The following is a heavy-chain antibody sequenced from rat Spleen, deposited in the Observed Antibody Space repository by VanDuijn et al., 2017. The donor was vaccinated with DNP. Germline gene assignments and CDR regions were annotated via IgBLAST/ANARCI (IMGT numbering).Heavy chain of an antibody. V-gene: IGHV3-1*01. D-gene: IGHD1-12*03. CDR2: ISYSGST. CDR3: ARFDNYYYDGYYDY. J-gene: IGHJ2*01. CDR1: GYSITSNY. Sequence: EVQLQESRPGLVKPSQSLSLTCSVTGYSITSNYWGWIRKFPGNKMEWIGHISYSGSTSYNPSLKSRISIIRDTSKNQFFLQLNSVNTEDTAKYYCARFDNYYYDGYYDYWGQGVMVTVSS.